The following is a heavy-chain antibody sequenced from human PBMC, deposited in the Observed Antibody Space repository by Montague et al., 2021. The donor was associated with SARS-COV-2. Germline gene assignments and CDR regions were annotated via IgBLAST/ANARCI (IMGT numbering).Heavy chain of an antibody. V-gene: IGHV4-34*01. CDR1: DGSFSDYS. CDR3: ARGRQHINMVVVVVTGGEYYFDF. Sequence: SETLSLTCAVYDGSFSDYSWTWIRQPPGKGLEWIGEINHRVSTNYNPSLKSRVTISVDTSKNQFSLKMTSVTAADTAVYYCARGRQHINMVVVVVTGGEYYFDFWGQGTLVAVSS. CDR2: INHRVST. D-gene: IGHD3-22*01. J-gene: IGHJ4*02.